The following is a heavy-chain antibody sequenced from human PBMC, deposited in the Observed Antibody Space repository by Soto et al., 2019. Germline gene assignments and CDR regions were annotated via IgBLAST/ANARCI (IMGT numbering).Heavy chain of an antibody. CDR3: ARQVGTTGYYYYGIDV. CDR2: IYYSGST. D-gene: IGHD1-26*01. V-gene: IGHV4-59*01. Sequence: PSETLSLTCSVSGGSISSYYWSWIRQPPGKGLEWIGYIYYSGSTNYNPSLRGRVTISLDTSRNQFSLNLSSVSAADTAVYYCARQVGTTGYYYYGIDVWGQGTTVTV. CDR1: GGSISSYY. J-gene: IGHJ6*02.